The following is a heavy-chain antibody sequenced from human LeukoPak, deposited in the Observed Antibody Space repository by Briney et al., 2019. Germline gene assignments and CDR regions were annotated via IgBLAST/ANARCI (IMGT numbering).Heavy chain of an antibody. D-gene: IGHD6-19*01. CDR3: ARDITYSSGWYDY. Sequence: VKVSCKASGGTFSSYAISWVRQAPGQGLEWMGRIIPILGIANYAQKFQGRVTITADKSTSTAYMELSSLRSEDTAVYYCARDITYSSGWYDYWGQGTLVTVSS. CDR2: IIPILGIA. V-gene: IGHV1-69*10. J-gene: IGHJ4*02. CDR1: GGTFSSYA.